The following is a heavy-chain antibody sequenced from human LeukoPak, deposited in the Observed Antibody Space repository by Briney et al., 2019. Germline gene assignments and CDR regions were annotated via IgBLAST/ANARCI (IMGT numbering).Heavy chain of an antibody. CDR3: AKERLTKVAHETDY. CDR2: ISYDGKVK. V-gene: IGHV3-30*18. CDR1: GFTFSNYG. Sequence: GGSLRLSCAGSGFTFSNYGMHWVRQAPGKGLEWVAVISYDGKVKYYAGSVKGRFTISRDNSKNTLYLEMNSLRGEDTAVYYCAKERLTKVAHETDYWGQGTLVTVSS. D-gene: IGHD2-15*01. J-gene: IGHJ4*02.